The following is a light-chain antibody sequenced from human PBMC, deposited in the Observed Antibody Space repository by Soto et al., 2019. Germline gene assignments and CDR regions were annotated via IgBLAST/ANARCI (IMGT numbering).Light chain of an antibody. CDR2: QVT. J-gene: IGLJ1*01. CDR3: SSYTAGGTI. V-gene: IGLV2-14*01. CDR1: TRDIAGYNY. Sequence: QSALTQPASVSGSLGQSITISCTGTTRDIAGYNYISWYQQLPGKAPKLMIYQVTIRPSGISNRFSGSKSGNTASLTISGLQAEDEADYYCSSYTAGGTIFGTGTKLTVL.